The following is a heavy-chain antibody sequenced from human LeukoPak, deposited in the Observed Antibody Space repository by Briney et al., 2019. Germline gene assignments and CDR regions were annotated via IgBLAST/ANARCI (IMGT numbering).Heavy chain of an antibody. J-gene: IGHJ5*02. V-gene: IGHV4-31*03. CDR3: ARTLAGITMIEGNWFDP. D-gene: IGHD3-22*01. CDR1: GGSISSGSYF. Sequence: SETLSLTCTVSGGSISSGSYFWVWIRQHPGKGLEWIGYIYYSGSTYYNPSLKSRVTISVDTSKNQFSLKLSSVTAADTAVYYCARTLAGITMIEGNWFDPWGQGTLVTVSS. CDR2: IYYSGST.